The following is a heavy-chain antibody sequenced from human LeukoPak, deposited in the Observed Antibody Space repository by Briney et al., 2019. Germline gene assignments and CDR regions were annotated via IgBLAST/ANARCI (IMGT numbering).Heavy chain of an antibody. CDR3: TTHDFDAFNI. V-gene: IGHV3-15*05. CDR2: IKSKPNGETI. J-gene: IGHJ3*02. Sequence: GRSLRLSCAASGFTFSNAWMTWVRQAPGKGLEWVGRIKSKPNGETIHYAAPVQGRFTLSRDDSKNTLYLQMNSLKTEDTAVYYCTTHDFDAFNIWGQGTMVTVSP. CDR1: GFTFSNAW. D-gene: IGHD2-21*02.